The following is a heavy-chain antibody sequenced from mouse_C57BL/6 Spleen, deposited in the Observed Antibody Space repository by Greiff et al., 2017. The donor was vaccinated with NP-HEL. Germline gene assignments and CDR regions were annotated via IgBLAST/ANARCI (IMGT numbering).Heavy chain of an antibody. CDR1: GYSFTDYN. D-gene: IGHD2-5*01. Sequence: EVQLQQSGPELVKPGASVKISCKASGYSFTDYNMNWVKQSNGKSLEWIGGINPNYGTTSYNQKFKGKATLTVDQSSSTAYMQLNSLTSEDSAVYYCARAYYSNYVDAMDYWGQGTSVTVSS. J-gene: IGHJ4*01. CDR2: INPNYGTT. V-gene: IGHV1-39*01. CDR3: ARAYYSNYVDAMDY.